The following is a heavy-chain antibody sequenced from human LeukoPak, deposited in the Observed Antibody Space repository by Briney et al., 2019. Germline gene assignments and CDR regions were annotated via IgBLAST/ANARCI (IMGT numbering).Heavy chain of an antibody. D-gene: IGHD6-19*01. CDR1: GGSISSSSYY. CDR3: AREMWSIAVASANWFDP. J-gene: IGHJ5*02. CDR2: IYYSGST. V-gene: IGHV4-61*01. Sequence: PSETLSLTCTVSGGSISSSSYYWSWIRQPPGKGLEWIGYIYYSGSTNYNPSLKSRVTISVDTSKNQFSLKLSSVTAADKAVYYCAREMWSIAVASANWFDPWGQGTLVTVSS.